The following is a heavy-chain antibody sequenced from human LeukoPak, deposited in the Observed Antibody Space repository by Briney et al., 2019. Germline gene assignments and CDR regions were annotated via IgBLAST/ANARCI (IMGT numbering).Heavy chain of an antibody. V-gene: IGHV1-69*13. Sequence: AASVKVSCKASGGTFSSYAISWVRQAPGQGLEWMGGIIPIFGTANYAQKFQGRVTITADESTSTAYMELSSLRSEDTAVYYCAAYGSGRSYYYYYMDVWGKGTTVTVSS. CDR2: IIPIFGTA. J-gene: IGHJ6*03. CDR1: GGTFSSYA. D-gene: IGHD3-10*01. CDR3: AAYGSGRSYYYYYMDV.